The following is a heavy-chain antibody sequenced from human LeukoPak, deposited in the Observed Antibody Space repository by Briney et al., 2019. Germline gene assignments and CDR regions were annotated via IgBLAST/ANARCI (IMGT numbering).Heavy chain of an antibody. J-gene: IGHJ4*02. V-gene: IGHV3-74*01. CDR1: GFTFSSYW. Sequence: GGSLRLSCAASGFTFSSYWMHWVRHAPGKGLVWVSRISSDGSRTNYADSVKGRFSISRDNAKNTLYLQMSSLRAEDTAVYYCARVRLGQYDDDWGQGTPVTVSS. CDR3: ARVRLGQYDDD. CDR2: ISSDGSRT. D-gene: IGHD2-2*01.